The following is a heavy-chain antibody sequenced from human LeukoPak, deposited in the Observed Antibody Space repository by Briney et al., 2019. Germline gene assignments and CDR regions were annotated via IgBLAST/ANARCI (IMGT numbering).Heavy chain of an antibody. CDR2: IYHSGST. CDR3: ARDQDYYGSGSYGPDH. J-gene: IGHJ4*02. D-gene: IGHD3-10*01. Sequence: SETLSLTCTVFGYSITTGYYWGWIRQPPGKGLEWIGSIYHSGSTSYNPSLKSRVTISVDTSKNQFSLKLNSVTAADTAIYYCARDQDYYGSGSYGPDHWGQGTQVTVSS. CDR1: GYSITTGYY. V-gene: IGHV4-38-2*02.